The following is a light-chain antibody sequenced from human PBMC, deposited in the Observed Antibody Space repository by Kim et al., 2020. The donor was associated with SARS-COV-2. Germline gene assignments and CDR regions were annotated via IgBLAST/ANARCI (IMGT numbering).Light chain of an antibody. Sequence: SYELTQPSSVSVSPGQTARITCSGDVLAKKYARWFQQKPGQAPVLVIYKDSERPSGIPERFSGSSSGTTVTLTISGAQVEDEADYYCYSAADNNLVFGVG. CDR3: YSAADNNLV. V-gene: IGLV3-27*01. CDR2: KDS. J-gene: IGLJ2*01. CDR1: VLAKKY.